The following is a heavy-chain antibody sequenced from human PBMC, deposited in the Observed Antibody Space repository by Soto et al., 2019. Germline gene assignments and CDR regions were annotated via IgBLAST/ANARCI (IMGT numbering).Heavy chain of an antibody. CDR3: SGARGPGQWPTTNHFYF. V-gene: IGHV3-33*01. CDR2: IWYHGSNK. Sequence: QVQLVESGGGVVQPGRSLRLSCAASGFTFSSYGMHWVRQAPGKGLEWVAVIWYHGSNKYYADSVKGRFTISRDNSKNTLYLKMDRLRAEDKAVLYCSGARGPGQWPTTNHFYFLGQGTLVTVSS. CDR1: GFTFSSYG. J-gene: IGHJ4*02. D-gene: IGHD6-19*01.